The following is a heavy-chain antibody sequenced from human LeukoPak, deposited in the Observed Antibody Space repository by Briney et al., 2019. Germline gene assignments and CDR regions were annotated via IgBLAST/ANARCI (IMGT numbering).Heavy chain of an antibody. J-gene: IGHJ4*02. D-gene: IGHD2-21*01. Sequence: SQTLSLTCTVSGGSISSGGYYWSWIRQHPGKGLEWIGYIYYSGSTYYNPSLKSRVTISVDTSKNQFSLKLSSVTAADTAVYYRARVVNYLWWLDYWGQGTLVTVSS. CDR1: GGSISSGGYY. CDR3: ARVVNYLWWLDY. CDR2: IYYSGST. V-gene: IGHV4-31*03.